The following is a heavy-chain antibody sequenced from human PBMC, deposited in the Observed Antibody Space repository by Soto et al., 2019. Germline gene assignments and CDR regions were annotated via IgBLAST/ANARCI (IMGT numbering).Heavy chain of an antibody. CDR2: ISYDGSNK. Sequence: QVQLVESGGGVVQPGRSLRLSCAASGFTFSSYAMHWVRQAPGKGLEWVAVISYDGSNKYYADSVKGRFTISRDNSKNTLYLQMNSLRAEDTAVYYCAKESNGSGWYGWYFDYWGQGTLVTVSS. J-gene: IGHJ4*02. CDR1: GFTFSSYA. CDR3: AKESNGSGWYGWYFDY. V-gene: IGHV3-30*04. D-gene: IGHD6-19*01.